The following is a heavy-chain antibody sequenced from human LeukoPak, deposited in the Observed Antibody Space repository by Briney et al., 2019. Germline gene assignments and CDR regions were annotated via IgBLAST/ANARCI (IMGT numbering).Heavy chain of an antibody. D-gene: IGHD2-15*01. CDR3: AKDARYCSGGSCYSTTTFDH. V-gene: IGHV3-30*02. J-gene: IGHJ4*02. Sequence: GGSLRLSCAASGFSFSNYGMHWVRQAPGKGLEWVAFIRYDGSNKDYADSVKGRFTISISRDNSKNTLYLQMNSLRGEDTAVYYCAKDARYCSGGSCYSTTTFDHWGQGTLVTVSP. CDR1: GFSFSNYG. CDR2: IRYDGSNK.